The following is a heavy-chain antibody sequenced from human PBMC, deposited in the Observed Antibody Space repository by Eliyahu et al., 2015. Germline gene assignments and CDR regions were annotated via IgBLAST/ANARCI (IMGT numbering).Heavy chain of an antibody. Sequence: QVQVQQWGAGLLKPSETLSLXCAFYGGSFSXYSWHXLRQSPGKGLEWIGEITHSGSTNFSPSLRSRVTMSIDTSKIQFHLRLSSVTATDTAVYFCLRAQCSDFACNVISHSWGQGTLVTVSS. CDR3: LRAQCSDFACNVISHS. CDR2: ITHSGST. V-gene: IGHV4-34*02. J-gene: IGHJ4*02. CDR1: GGSFSXYS. D-gene: IGHD2-15*01.